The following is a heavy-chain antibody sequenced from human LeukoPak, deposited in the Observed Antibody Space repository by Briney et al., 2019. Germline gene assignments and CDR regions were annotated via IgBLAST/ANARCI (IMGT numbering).Heavy chain of an antibody. CDR2: ISGSGGST. CDR3: VSLIFGGAGRGN. J-gene: IGHJ4*02. D-gene: IGHD3-3*01. V-gene: IGHV3-23*01. Sequence: GGSLRLSCAASGFTFSSYAMSWVRQAPGKGLEWVSAISGSGGSTYYADSVKGRFTISRDNSKNTLYLQMNSLRAEDTAVYYCVSLIFGGAGRGNWGQGTLVTVSS. CDR1: GFTFSSYA.